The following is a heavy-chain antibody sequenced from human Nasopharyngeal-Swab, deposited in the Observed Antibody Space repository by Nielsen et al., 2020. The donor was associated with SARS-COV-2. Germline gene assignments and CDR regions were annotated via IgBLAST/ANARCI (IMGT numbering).Heavy chain of an antibody. CDR1: GGSFSSSSYY. CDR2: IYYSGST. Sequence: SETLSLTCTVSGGSFSSSSYYWCCIRPPPGLGLEWIGSIYYSGSTYYNLSLKSRVTISVDTSNNQFSLNLSSVTAADTSVYYCARETHMDSEFWSGRSYGRDVWGQGTTVTVSS. D-gene: IGHD3-3*01. CDR3: ARETHMDSEFWSGRSYGRDV. V-gene: IGHV4-39*07. J-gene: IGHJ6*02.